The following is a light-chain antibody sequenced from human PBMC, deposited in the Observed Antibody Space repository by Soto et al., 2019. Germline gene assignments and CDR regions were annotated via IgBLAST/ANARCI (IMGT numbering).Light chain of an antibody. V-gene: IGKV3-15*01. J-gene: IGKJ5*01. CDR3: QQYNNWFSIT. CDR1: QRISGN. CDR2: GAS. Sequence: EIVMTQSTATLSVSPGERATLSCRASQRISGNLAWYQPKPGQAPRLLIYGASTRANGIPARFSGSGSGTEFTLTIRSLQSEDFAVYYCQQYNNWFSITFGQGTRLEIK.